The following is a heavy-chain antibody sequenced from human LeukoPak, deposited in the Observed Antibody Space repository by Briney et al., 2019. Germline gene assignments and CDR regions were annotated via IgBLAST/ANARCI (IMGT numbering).Heavy chain of an antibody. J-gene: IGHJ3*02. CDR2: IYYSGST. V-gene: IGHV4-59*12. CDR3: ARGRIAARQGDAFDI. CDR1: GGSISSYY. Sequence: SETLSLTCTVSGGSISSYYWSWIRQPPGKGLEWIGYIYYSGSTNYNPSLKSRVTISVDTSKNQFSLKLSSVTAADTAVYYCARGRIAARQGDAFDIWGQGTMVTVSS. D-gene: IGHD6-6*01.